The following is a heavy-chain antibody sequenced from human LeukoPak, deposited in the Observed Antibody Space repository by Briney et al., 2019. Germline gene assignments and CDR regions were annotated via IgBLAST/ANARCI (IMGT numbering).Heavy chain of an antibody. V-gene: IGHV1-69*05. CDR1: VGTFSSYA. J-gene: IGHJ6*03. Sequence: GASVTVSFKASVGTFSSYAISWVRQAPGQGLEWMGGIIPIFGTANYAQKFQGRVTITTDESTSTAYMELSSLRSEDTAVYYCARMVADYYDSSGPYYYYYYMDVWGKGTTVTVSS. CDR3: ARMVADYYDSSGPYYYYYYMDV. CDR2: IIPIFGTA. D-gene: IGHD3-22*01.